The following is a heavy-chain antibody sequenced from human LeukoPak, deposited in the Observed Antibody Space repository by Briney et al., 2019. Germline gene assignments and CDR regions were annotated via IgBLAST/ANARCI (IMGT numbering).Heavy chain of an antibody. J-gene: IGHJ5*02. CDR3: ARRSHYIAVAGRGNWFDP. V-gene: IGHV4-39*01. D-gene: IGHD6-19*01. CDR2: IYYSGST. Sequence: SETLSLTCTVSGGSISSSSYYWGWLRQPPGTGLEWIGSIYYSGSTYYNPSLKSRVTISVDTSKNQFSLKLSSVTAADTAVYYCARRSHYIAVAGRGNWFDPWGQGTLVTVS. CDR1: GGSISSSSYY.